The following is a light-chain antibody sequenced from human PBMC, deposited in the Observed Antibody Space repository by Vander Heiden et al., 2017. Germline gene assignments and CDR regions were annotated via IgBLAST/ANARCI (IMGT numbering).Light chain of an antibody. CDR3: AAWDDSLNGYV. Sequence: RGQRVTMSCSGSSSNIGSKTVNWYQQLPGTAPKRLIYSNDHRPSGVRDRFSGSKSGTSAYLAISGLQSEDEADYYCAAWDDSLNGYVFGTGTKVTVL. V-gene: IGLV1-44*01. CDR1: SSNIGSKT. J-gene: IGLJ1*01. CDR2: SND.